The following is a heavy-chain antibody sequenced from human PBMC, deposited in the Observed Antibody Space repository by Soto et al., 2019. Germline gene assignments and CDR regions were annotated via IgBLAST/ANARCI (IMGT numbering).Heavy chain of an antibody. CDR3: ARDSSGWPPYYYYCGMDV. V-gene: IGHV4-59*01. Sequence: LSLTCTVPGGSISSYYWSWIRQPPGKGLEWIGYIYYSGSTNYNPSLKSRVTISVDTSKNQFSLKLSSVTAADTAVYYCARDSSGWPPYYYYCGMDVWGQGTTVTVSS. CDR1: GGSISSYY. CDR2: IYYSGST. J-gene: IGHJ6*02. D-gene: IGHD6-19*01.